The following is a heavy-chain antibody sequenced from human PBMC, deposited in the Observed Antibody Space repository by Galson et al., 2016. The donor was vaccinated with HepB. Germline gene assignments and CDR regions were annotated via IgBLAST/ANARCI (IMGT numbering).Heavy chain of an antibody. V-gene: IGHV3-74*01. J-gene: IGHJ4*02. CDR2: TNTDGSDT. Sequence: SLRLSCAASGFTFSSYWMHWVRQVPGKGLVMVARTNTDGSDTGYADSVKGRFTISRDNAKNSLYLQMNSLRPEDTAVYYCSSAAYHYGSNGYYFAYWGQGTLVTVSS. CDR3: SSAAYHYGSNGYYFAY. CDR1: GFTFSSYW. D-gene: IGHD3-22*01.